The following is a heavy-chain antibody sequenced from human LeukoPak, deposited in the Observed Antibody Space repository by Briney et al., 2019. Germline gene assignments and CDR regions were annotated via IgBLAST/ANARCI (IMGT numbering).Heavy chain of an antibody. Sequence: SETLSLTCTVSGGSISSYYWSWIRQPPGKGLEWIGYIYYSGSTNYNPSLKSRVTISVDTSKNQFSLKLSSVTAADTAVYYCARVENRAEFDYWGQGTLVTVSS. D-gene: IGHD1-1*01. J-gene: IGHJ4*02. CDR3: ARVENRAEFDY. V-gene: IGHV4-59*01. CDR2: IYYSGST. CDR1: GGSISSYY.